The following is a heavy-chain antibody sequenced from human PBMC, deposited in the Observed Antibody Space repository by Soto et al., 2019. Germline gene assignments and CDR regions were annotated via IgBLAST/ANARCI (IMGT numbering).Heavy chain of an antibody. J-gene: IGHJ5*02. CDR2: LYYSGST. V-gene: IGHV4-39*01. CDR3: ARHLGLNTIGQYNWFDP. D-gene: IGHD3-10*01. Sequence: KPSETLSLTCSVSGGSISGSDYYWGWIRQPPGRGLEYIGSLYYSGSTYYNPSVKGRVTISVDTSRNQFSLWLRSVTAADTAVYYCARHLGLNTIGQYNWFDPWGQGTPVTVSS. CDR1: GGSISGSDYY.